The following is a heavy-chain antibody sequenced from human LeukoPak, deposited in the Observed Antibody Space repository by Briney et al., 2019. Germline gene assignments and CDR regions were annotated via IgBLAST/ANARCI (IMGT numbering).Heavy chain of an antibody. CDR2: IYDSRNT. Sequence: SETLSLTCTVPGGSISRYHWSWIPQPPRKGLEWIGYIYDSRNTDSNPPLKSRVAMSIDTSKNQFSLNLSSVTAADTAVYYCARGLDYHSLYSSSSTSGFDYWGPGTLVTVSS. V-gene: IGHV4-59*01. D-gene: IGHD6-6*01. J-gene: IGHJ4*02. CDR3: ARGLDYHSLYSSSSTSGFDY. CDR1: GGSISRYH.